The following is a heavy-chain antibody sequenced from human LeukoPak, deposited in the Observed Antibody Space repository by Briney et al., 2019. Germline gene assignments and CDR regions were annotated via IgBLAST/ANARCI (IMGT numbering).Heavy chain of an antibody. Sequence: PSETLSLTCTVSSGSISNYYWSWIRQPPGKGLEWIGYIYYSGSTDYNPSLKSRVTISVDTSKNHFSLKLTSVTAADTAVYYCARGGGYTYGYGDYLYGMDVWGQGTTVTVSS. CDR3: ARGGGYTYGYGDYLYGMDV. CDR2: IYYSGST. J-gene: IGHJ6*02. CDR1: SGSISNYY. D-gene: IGHD5-18*01. V-gene: IGHV4-59*01.